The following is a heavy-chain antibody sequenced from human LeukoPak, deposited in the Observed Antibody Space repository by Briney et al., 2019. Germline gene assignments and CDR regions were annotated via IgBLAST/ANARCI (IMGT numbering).Heavy chain of an antibody. D-gene: IGHD3-10*01. CDR1: GYTFTSYY. Sequence: ASVKVSCKASGYTFTSYYMHWVRQAPGQGLEWMGIINPSGGSTSYAQKFQGRVTMTRVTSITTAYMELRSLRSDDTAVYYCTKASLAFGTKYFDPWGQGTLVTVSS. V-gene: IGHV1-46*01. CDR3: TKASLAFGTKYFDP. CDR2: INPSGGST. J-gene: IGHJ5*02.